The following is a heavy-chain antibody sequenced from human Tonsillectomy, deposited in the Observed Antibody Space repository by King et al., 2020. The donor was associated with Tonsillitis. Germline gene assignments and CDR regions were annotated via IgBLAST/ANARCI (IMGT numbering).Heavy chain of an antibody. CDR1: GFTFSSNY. CDR3: ARSDWCSGWYHRHYYYGMDV. CDR2: IYSGGST. V-gene: IGHV3-66*01. D-gene: IGHD6-19*01. Sequence: VQLVESGGGLVQPGGSLRLSCAASGFTFSSNYMSWVRQAPGKGLEWVSVIYSGGSTYYEAYVKSRFTISRDNSNHTLFLQMNSMIAEDTAVYYCARSDWCSGWYHRHYYYGMDVWGRGTTVTVSS. J-gene: IGHJ6*02.